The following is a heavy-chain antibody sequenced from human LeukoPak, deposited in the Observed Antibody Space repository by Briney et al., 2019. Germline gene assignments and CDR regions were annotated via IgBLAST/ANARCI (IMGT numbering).Heavy chain of an antibody. Sequence: ASVKLSCKASGYTYTRYYMHCLRLAPGHGLEWMGIINPSIGSTRYAQKFQGRVTKTKNKSTSTIYMELSSLRSEDTAVYYCARDPRETGTDYYYYYGMDVWGQGTTLTLSS. J-gene: IGHJ6*02. D-gene: IGHD1/OR15-1a*01. CDR3: ARDPRETGTDYYYYYGMDV. CDR2: INPSIGST. CDR1: GYTYTRYY. V-gene: IGHV1-46*01.